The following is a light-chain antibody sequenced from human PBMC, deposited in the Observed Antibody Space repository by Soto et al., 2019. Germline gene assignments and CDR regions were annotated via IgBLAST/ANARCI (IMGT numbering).Light chain of an antibody. Sequence: QSVLTQSPSASGTPGQRVSISCSGRTSNIGTNTVSWYQHVPGTAPKLLIYSNDQRPSAVPGRFSGSKSGTSASLAISGLLSEDEADYYCATWDDSLNVVFGGGTKLTVL. CDR3: ATWDDSLNVV. V-gene: IGLV1-44*01. CDR1: TSNIGTNT. J-gene: IGLJ2*01. CDR2: SND.